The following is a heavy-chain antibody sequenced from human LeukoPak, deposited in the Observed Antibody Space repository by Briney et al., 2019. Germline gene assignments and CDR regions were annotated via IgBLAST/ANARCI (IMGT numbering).Heavy chain of an antibody. CDR1: GYSISSGNY. J-gene: IGHJ4*02. D-gene: IGHD4-17*01. Sequence: SETLSLTCTVSGYSISSGNYWGWFRRPPGKGREWIGSIYHSGSVYFNPSLKSRVTISVDTSNNQSSLKLSSVTAADTAVYYCASTITVTTDYWGQGTLVTVSS. CDR3: ASTITVTTDY. V-gene: IGHV4-38-2*02. CDR2: IYHSGSV.